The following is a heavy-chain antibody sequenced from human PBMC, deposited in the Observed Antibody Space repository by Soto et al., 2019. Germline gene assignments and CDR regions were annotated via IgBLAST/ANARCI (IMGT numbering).Heavy chain of an antibody. J-gene: IGHJ4*02. CDR3: ARGLRRSYDKPSTPYYFDY. V-gene: IGHV4-34*01. D-gene: IGHD1-26*01. CDR2: INHSGST. Sequence: SETLSLTCAVYGGSFSGYYWSWIRQPPGKGLEWIGEINHSGSTNYNPSLKSRVTISVDTSKNQFSLKLSSVTAADTAVYYCARGLRRSYDKPSTPYYFDYWGQGTLVTVSS. CDR1: GGSFSGYY.